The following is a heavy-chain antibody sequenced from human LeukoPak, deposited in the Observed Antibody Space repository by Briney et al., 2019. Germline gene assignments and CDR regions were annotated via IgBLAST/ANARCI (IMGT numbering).Heavy chain of an antibody. Sequence: PGGSLRLSCAASGFTFTSYAMSWVRQAPGKGLEWVSTFSGASTNSYADAVKGRVTIPRDNSKNILYLQLNSLRAEDTAVYCAKLKQWQPQRYFFEYWGQGALVTVAS. D-gene: IGHD6-19*01. J-gene: IGHJ4*02. V-gene: IGHV3-23*01. CDR1: GFTFTSYA. CDR2: FSGASTN. CDR3: AKLKQWQPQRYFFEY.